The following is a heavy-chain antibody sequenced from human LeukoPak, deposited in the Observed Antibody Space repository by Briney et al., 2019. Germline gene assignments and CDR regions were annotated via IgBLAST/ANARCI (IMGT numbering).Heavy chain of an antibody. CDR3: AGSYCSSTSCYGGAVYGMDV. J-gene: IGHJ6*02. CDR2: IFHSGSS. V-gene: IGHV4-30-2*01. Sequence: SETLSLTCAVSGDSISSGDYSWSWIRQPSGKGLEWIGYIFHSGSSYYNPSLKSRVTISVDTSKSQFSLKLSSVTAADTAVYYCAGSYCSSTSCYGGAVYGMDVWGQGTTVTVSS. D-gene: IGHD2-2*01. CDR1: GDSISSGDYS.